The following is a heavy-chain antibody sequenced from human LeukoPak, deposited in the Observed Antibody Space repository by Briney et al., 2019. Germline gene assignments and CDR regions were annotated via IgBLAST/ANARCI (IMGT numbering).Heavy chain of an antibody. V-gene: IGHV1-46*01. CDR1: GYTFTSYY. D-gene: IGHD3-22*01. Sequence: GSVKVSCKASGYTFTSYYMHWVRQAPGQGLEWMGIINPSGGSTSYAQKFQGRVTMTRDMSTSTVYMELSSLRSEDTAVYYCARDDSGYYFDYWGQGTLVTVSS. CDR2: INPSGGST. J-gene: IGHJ4*02. CDR3: ARDDSGYYFDY.